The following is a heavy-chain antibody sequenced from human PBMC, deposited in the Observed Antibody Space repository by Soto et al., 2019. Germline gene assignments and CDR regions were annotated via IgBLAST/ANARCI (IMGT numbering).Heavy chain of an antibody. CDR3: ARDSHYYDSSGYLAY. CDR1: GFTFSSYA. V-gene: IGHV3-30-3*01. J-gene: IGHJ4*02. D-gene: IGHD3-22*01. Sequence: QVQLVESGGGVVQPGRSLRLSCAASGFTFSSYAMHWVRQAPGKGLEWVAVISYDGSNKYYADSVKGRFTISRDNSKNMLYLQMNSLRAEDTALDYCARDSHYYDSSGYLAYWGQRSLLTVSA. CDR2: ISYDGSNK.